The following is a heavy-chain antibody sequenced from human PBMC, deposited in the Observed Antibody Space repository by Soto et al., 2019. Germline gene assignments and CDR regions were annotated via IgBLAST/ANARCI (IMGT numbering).Heavy chain of an antibody. D-gene: IGHD5-12*01. Sequence: RWHRQPPGKGLEWIGYIYYSGSTNYNPSLKSRVTISVDTSKNQFSLKLSSVTAADTAVYYCARTKDIVATIGAFDIWCQGTMVT. CDR3: ARTKDIVATIGAFDI. CDR2: IYYSGST. V-gene: IGHV4-59*01. J-gene: IGHJ3*02.